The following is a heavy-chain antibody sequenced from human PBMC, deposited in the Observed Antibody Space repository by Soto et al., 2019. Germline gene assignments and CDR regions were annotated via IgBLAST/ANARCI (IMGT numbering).Heavy chain of an antibody. CDR1: GGSFSGYY. J-gene: IGHJ6*02. CDR3: ARVNTMVRGGMDV. D-gene: IGHD3-10*01. V-gene: IGHV4-34*01. CDR2: INHSGST. Sequence: QVQLQQWGAGLLKPSETLSLTCAVYGGSFSGYYWSWIRQPPGKGLEWIGEINHSGSTNYNPSLKSRVTISVDTSKNQFSLKLSSVTAADTAVYYCARVNTMVRGGMDVWGQGTTVTVSS.